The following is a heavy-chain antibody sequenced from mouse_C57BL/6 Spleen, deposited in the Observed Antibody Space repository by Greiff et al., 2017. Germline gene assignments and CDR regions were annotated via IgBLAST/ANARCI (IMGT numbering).Heavy chain of an antibody. J-gene: IGHJ4*01. CDR3: ARHGNYDYYAMDY. CDR1: GSAFSSYW. D-gene: IGHD2-1*01. CDR2: IYPGDGDT. Sequence: VQLQQSGAELVKPGASVKISCKASGSAFSSYWMNWVKQRPGKGLEWIGQIYPGDGDTNYNGKFKGKATLTADKSSSTAYMQLSSLTSEDSAVYFCARHGNYDYYAMDYWGQGTSVTVAS. V-gene: IGHV1-80*01.